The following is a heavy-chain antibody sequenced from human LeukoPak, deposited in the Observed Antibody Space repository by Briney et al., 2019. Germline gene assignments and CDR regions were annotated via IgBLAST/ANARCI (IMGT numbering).Heavy chain of an antibody. CDR1: GGSISSYY. Sequence: SETLSLTCTVSGGSISSYYWSWIRQPPGKGLEWIGYIYYSGSTNYNPSLKSRVTISVDTSKNHFSLKLSSVTAADTAVYYCARGQWLPVYDFWGQGILVTVSS. V-gene: IGHV4-59*01. D-gene: IGHD3-22*01. J-gene: IGHJ4*02. CDR2: IYYSGST. CDR3: ARGQWLPVYDF.